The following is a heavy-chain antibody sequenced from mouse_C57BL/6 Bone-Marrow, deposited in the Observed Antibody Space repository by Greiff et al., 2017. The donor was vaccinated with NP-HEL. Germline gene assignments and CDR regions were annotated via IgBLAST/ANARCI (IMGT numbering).Heavy chain of an antibody. CDR2: ILPGSGNT. CDR1: GYTFTGNW. V-gene: IGHV1-9*01. D-gene: IGHD1-1*01. CDR3: ARDYYGSSYFDY. Sequence: VMLVESGAELMKPGASVKLSCTATGYTFTGNWIEWVKQRPGHGLEWIGEILPGSGNTYYNERFKGKATFTADTSSNTAYMQLSSLTTEDSAIYYCARDYYGSSYFDYWGQGTTLTVSS. J-gene: IGHJ2*01.